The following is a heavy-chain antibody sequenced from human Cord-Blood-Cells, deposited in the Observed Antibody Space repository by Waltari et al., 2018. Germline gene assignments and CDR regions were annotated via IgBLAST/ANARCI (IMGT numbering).Heavy chain of an antibody. CDR3: AVATMVRDAFDI. V-gene: IGHV4-39*01. CDR2: IYHSGST. J-gene: IGHJ3*02. Sequence: QLQLQESGPGLVKPSETLSLTCTVSSGSISSSSYYWGWLRQPPGKGLEWIGSIYHSGSTYYHPSLKSRVTISVDTSKNQFSLKLSSVTAADTAVYYCAVATMVRDAFDIWGQGTMVTVSS. CDR1: SGSISSSSYY. D-gene: IGHD5-12*01.